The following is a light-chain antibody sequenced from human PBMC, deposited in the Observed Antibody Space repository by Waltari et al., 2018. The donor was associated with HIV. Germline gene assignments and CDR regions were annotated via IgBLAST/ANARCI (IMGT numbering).Light chain of an antibody. CDR2: EVS. V-gene: IGKV2D-29*01. J-gene: IGKJ2*01. CDR1: QSLLQDGGQTS. Sequence: DIVMTQSPLSLSVTPGQPAAISCKSSQSLLQDGGQTSLYWYLQKAGHPPQLLIYEVSFRFSGVPQRFSGSGAGTDLTLKISRVEAEDVGVYYCLQGKQFPFTFGRGTKLEIK. CDR3: LQGKQFPFT.